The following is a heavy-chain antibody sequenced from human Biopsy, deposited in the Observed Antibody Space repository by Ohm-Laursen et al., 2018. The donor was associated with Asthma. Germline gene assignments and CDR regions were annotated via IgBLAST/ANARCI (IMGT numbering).Heavy chain of an antibody. CDR3: ARGPNYHGSGRAPIGMDV. CDR1: DGSVSTGSYY. V-gene: IGHV4-61*01. D-gene: IGHD3-10*01. Sequence: SDTLSLTCTVSDGSVSTGSYYWSWIRQPPGKGLEWLGYIYYTGSDNYNPSLKSRVTISVDTSKNQFSLRLNSVTAADTAVYYCARGPNYHGSGRAPIGMDVWGQGTTVTVSS. J-gene: IGHJ6*02. CDR2: IYYTGSD.